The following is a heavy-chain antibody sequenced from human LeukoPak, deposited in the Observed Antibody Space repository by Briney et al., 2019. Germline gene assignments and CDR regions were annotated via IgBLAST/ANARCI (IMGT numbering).Heavy chain of an antibody. CDR3: ARDSRWYNGRYYDEGIDY. D-gene: IGHD1-26*01. CDR1: GFTFSSYT. J-gene: IGHJ4*02. CDR2: INSDGSDM. Sequence: PGGSLRLSCAVSGFTFSSYTMHWVRQAPGKGLEWVSRINSDGSDMSYADSVKGRFTISRDNAKNTVYLQMNSLRAEDTAVYYCARDSRWYNGRYYDEGIDYWGQGTLVTVSS. V-gene: IGHV3-74*01.